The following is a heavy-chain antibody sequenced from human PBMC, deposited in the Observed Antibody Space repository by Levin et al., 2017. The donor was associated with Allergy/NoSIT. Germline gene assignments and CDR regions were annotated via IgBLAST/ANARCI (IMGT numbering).Heavy chain of an antibody. Sequence: PSETLSLTCTVSGGSISGFYWNWIRQPAGKGLEWIGRIYSSGTTNYNPSLKSRVTMSVDTSKNHFSLMLSSVTAADTAVYYCARRDTSGWVFDYWGQGTLVTVSS. CDR1: GGSISGFY. CDR3: ARRDTSGWVFDY. V-gene: IGHV4-4*07. D-gene: IGHD6-19*01. CDR2: IYSSGTT. J-gene: IGHJ4*02.